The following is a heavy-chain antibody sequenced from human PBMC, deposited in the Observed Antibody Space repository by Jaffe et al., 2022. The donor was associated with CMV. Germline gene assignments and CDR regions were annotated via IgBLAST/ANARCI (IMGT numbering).Heavy chain of an antibody. CDR2: IKSKTDGGTT. Sequence: EVQLVESGGGLVKPGGSLRLSCAASGFTFSNAWMSWVRQAPGKGLEWVGRIKSKTDGGTTDYAAPVKGRFTISRDDSKNTLYLQMNSLKTEDTAVYYCTRTIFGVVIMLDYAFDIWGQGTMVTVSS. CDR3: TRTIFGVVIMLDYAFDI. CDR1: GFTFSNAW. V-gene: IGHV3-15*01. J-gene: IGHJ3*02. D-gene: IGHD3-3*01.